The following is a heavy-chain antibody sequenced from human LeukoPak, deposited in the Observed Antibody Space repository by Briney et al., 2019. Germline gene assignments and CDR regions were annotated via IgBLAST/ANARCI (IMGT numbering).Heavy chain of an antibody. CDR3: ARVARGDYYYYYMDV. Sequence: GGSLRLSCGASGFTFSSYWMHWVRQAPGKGLVWVSRINNDGSSTSYADSVQGRFTISRDNAKNMLYLQMNSLRAEDTALYYCARVARGDYYYYYMDVWGKGTTVTVSS. D-gene: IGHD3-10*01. CDR1: GFTFSSYW. CDR2: INNDGSST. V-gene: IGHV3-74*01. J-gene: IGHJ6*03.